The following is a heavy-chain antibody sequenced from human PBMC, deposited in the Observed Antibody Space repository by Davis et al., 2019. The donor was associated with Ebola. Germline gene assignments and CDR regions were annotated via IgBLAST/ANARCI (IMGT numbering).Heavy chain of an antibody. D-gene: IGHD1-26*01. CDR1: GYTFTGYY. J-gene: IGHJ4*02. Sequence: AASVKVSCKASGYTFTGYYMHWVRQAPGQGLEWMGWINPNSGGTNYAQKFQGRVTMTRDTSTSTVYMELSSLRSEDTAVYYCARAGYSGSYYSDYWGQGTLVTVSS. CDR2: INPNSGGT. V-gene: IGHV1-2*02. CDR3: ARAGYSGSYYSDY.